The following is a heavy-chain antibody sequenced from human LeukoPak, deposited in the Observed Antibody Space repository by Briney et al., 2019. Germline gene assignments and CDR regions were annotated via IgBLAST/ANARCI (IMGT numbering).Heavy chain of an antibody. D-gene: IGHD3-10*01. CDR2: IRYDGSNK. J-gene: IGHJ4*02. Sequence: PGGSLRLSCAASGFTFSSYGMHWVRQAPGKGLEWVAFIRYDGSNKYYAGSVKGRFTISRDNSKNTLYLQMNSLRAEDTAVYYCAKDGATLRFGEPDYWGQGTLVTVSS. CDR3: AKDGATLRFGEPDY. V-gene: IGHV3-30*02. CDR1: GFTFSSYG.